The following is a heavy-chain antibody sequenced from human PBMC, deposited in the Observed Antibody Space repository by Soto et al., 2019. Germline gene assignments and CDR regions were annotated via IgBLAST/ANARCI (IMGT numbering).Heavy chain of an antibody. J-gene: IGHJ4*02. CDR1: GVSVTSYT. CDR3: ARGGSRRYCSSTSCYIKGDYGSGRPNFDY. Sequence: SETLSLTCIVSGVSVTSYTWSWIRQPPGKGLEWIGEINHSGSTNYNPSLKSRVTISVDTSKNQFSLKLSSVTAADTAVYYCARGGSRRYCSSTSCYIKGDYGSGRPNFDYWGQGTLVTVSS. D-gene: IGHD2-2*02. CDR2: INHSGST. V-gene: IGHV4-34*01.